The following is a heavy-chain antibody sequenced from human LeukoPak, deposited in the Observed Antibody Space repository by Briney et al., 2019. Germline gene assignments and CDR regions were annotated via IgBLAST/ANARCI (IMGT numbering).Heavy chain of an antibody. CDR3: ARFTPQGYGWGGYNRFDP. J-gene: IGHJ5*02. Sequence: SETLSLTCTVSGGSISSYYWSWIRQPPGKGLEWIGYIYYSGSTNYNPSLKSRVTISVDTSKNQFSLNLTSVTAADTAVYYCARFTPQGYGWGGYNRFDPWGQGTSVTVSS. D-gene: IGHD3-16*01. CDR2: IYYSGST. CDR1: GGSISSYY. V-gene: IGHV4-59*01.